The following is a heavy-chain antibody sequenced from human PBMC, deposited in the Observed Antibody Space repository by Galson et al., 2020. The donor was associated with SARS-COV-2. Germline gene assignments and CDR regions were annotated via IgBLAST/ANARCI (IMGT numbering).Heavy chain of an antibody. D-gene: IGHD3-22*01. V-gene: IGHV3-74*01. CDR1: GFTFSSYW. J-gene: IGHJ3*02. CDR2: VNSDGSSR. CDR3: AKEYYYGSTGPLDAFDI. Sequence: GESLKISCAASGFTFSSYWMHWVRQAPGKGLAWVSRVNSDGSSRSYAESVKGRFSISRDNAKNTLYLQMNSLRAEDTAVYYCAKEYYYGSTGPLDAFDIWGQGTMVTVSS.